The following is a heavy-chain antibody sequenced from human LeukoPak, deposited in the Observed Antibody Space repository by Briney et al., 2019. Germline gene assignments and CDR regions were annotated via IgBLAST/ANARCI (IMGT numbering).Heavy chain of an antibody. J-gene: IGHJ4*02. Sequence: GGSLRLSCAASGFTFSSYSMNWVRQAPGKGLEWVSYISSSSSTIYYADSVKGRFTISRDNAKNSLYLQMNSLRAEDTAVYYCAKWTERYFDWLPEGGYFDYWGQGTLVTVSS. CDR3: AKWTERYFDWLPEGGYFDY. CDR1: GFTFSSYS. CDR2: ISSSSSTI. V-gene: IGHV3-48*01. D-gene: IGHD3-9*01.